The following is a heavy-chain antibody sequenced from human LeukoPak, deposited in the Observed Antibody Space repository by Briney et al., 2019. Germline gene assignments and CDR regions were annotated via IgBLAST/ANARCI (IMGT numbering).Heavy chain of an antibody. CDR2: MDNFGIK. D-gene: IGHD3-10*01. CDR3: AGGKYYGSGTRPGYLGY. J-gene: IGHJ4*02. CDR1: YFSVNNHY. V-gene: IGHV3-53*01. Sequence: GGSLRLPCAASYFSVNNHYVDWVRQAPGKGLEVVSCMDNFGIKSCAGYVQGRFTVSRDSSRNMVFLQMNSLRVEDTAVYYCAGGKYYGSGTRPGYLGYWGLGTMVTVSS.